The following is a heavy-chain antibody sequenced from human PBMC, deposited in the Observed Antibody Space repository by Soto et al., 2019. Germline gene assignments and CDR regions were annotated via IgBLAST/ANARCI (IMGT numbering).Heavy chain of an antibody. D-gene: IGHD3-3*01. CDR1: GFTFSSYG. Sequence: QVQLVESGGGVVQPGRSLRLSCAASGFTFSSYGMHWVRQAPGKGLEWVAVISYDGSNKYYADSVKGRFTISRDNSKNTLYLQMNSLRAEDTAVYYCAKGRGGFGVVPYWGQGTLVTVSS. J-gene: IGHJ4*02. V-gene: IGHV3-30*18. CDR3: AKGRGGFGVVPY. CDR2: ISYDGSNK.